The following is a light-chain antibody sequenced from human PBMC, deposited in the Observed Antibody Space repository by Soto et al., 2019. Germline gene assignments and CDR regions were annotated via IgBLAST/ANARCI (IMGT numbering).Light chain of an antibody. CDR1: SSDVGRYMY. Sequence: QSALTQPASVSGSPGQSITISCAGTSSDVGRYMYVSWYQQHPGKAPKLIIYDDYNRPSGVSNRFSGSKSSNTASLTISGLQAEDEADYYCTSYTSTSTPYVFGGGTKLTVL. CDR3: TSYTSTSTPYV. V-gene: IGLV2-14*01. J-gene: IGLJ1*01. CDR2: DDY.